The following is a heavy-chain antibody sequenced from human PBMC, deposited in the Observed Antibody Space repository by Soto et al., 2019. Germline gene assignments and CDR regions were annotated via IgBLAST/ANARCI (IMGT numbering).Heavy chain of an antibody. CDR2: ISFDGGNR. V-gene: IGHV3-30-3*01. J-gene: IGHJ5*01. CDR3: VRDPAWSSGNSNNWFDP. Sequence: QVQLVESGGGVVQPGRSLRLSCAASGFTFSTYTMHWVRQAPGKGLEWVAVISFDGGNRFYADSVKGRFTISRDNSKNTLFLQMNSMRAEDTAVYYCVRDPAWSSGNSNNWFDPWGQGILVTVSS. D-gene: IGHD1-26*01. CDR1: GFTFSTYT.